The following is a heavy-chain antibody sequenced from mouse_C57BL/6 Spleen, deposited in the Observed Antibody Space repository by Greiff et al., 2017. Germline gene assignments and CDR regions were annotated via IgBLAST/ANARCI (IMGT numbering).Heavy chain of an antibody. J-gene: IGHJ2*01. CDR2: ISYDGSN. D-gene: IGHD2-2*01. Sequence: EVQRVESGPGLVKPSQSLSLTCSVTGYSITSGYYWNWIRQFPGNKLEWMGYISYDGSNNYNPSLKNRISITRDTSKNQFFLKLNSVTTEDTATYYCAREAYGYDEGYYFDYWGQGTTLTVSS. V-gene: IGHV3-6*01. CDR3: AREAYGYDEGYYFDY. CDR1: GYSITSGYY.